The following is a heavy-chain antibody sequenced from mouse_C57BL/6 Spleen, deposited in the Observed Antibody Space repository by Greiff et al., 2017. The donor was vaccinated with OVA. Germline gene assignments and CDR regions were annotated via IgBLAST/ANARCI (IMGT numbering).Heavy chain of an antibody. V-gene: IGHV1-50*01. J-gene: IGHJ1*03. CDR3: ARHGPWYFDV. Sequence: VQLQQPGAELVKPGASVKLSCKASGYTFTSYWMRWVKQRPGQGLEWIGEIDPSDSYTNYNQKFKGKATLTVDTSSSTAYMQLSSLTSEDSAVYYCARHGPWYFDVWGTGTTVTVSS. CDR2: IDPSDSYT. CDR1: GYTFTSYW. D-gene: IGHD1-1*01.